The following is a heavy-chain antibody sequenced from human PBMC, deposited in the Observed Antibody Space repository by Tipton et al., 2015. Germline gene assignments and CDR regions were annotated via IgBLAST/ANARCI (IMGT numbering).Heavy chain of an antibody. CDR2: ISAYNGNT. D-gene: IGHD1-26*01. V-gene: IGHV1-18*01. Sequence: QLVQSGAEVKKPGASVKVSCKASGYTFSSYGISWVRQAPGQGLEWMGWISAYNGNTNYAQKVQGRVTMTTDTSTSTAHMELRSLRSDDTAVYYCARVLTGRIVGATFYYYYGMDVWGQGTTVTVSS. CDR3: ARVLTGRIVGATFYYYYGMDV. CDR1: GYTFSSYG. J-gene: IGHJ6*02.